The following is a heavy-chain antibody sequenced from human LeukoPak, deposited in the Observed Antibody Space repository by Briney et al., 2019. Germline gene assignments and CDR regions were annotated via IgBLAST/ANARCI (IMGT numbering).Heavy chain of an antibody. J-gene: IGHJ4*02. CDR1: GFTFSSYA. Sequence: GGSLRLSCAASGFTFSSYAMSWVRQAPGKGLEWVSAISGSGGSTYYADSVKGRFTISRDNSKNTLYLQMNSLRAEDTAVYYCAAGIAAAGTSFDYWGQGTLVTVSS. V-gene: IGHV3-23*01. CDR2: ISGSGGST. CDR3: AAGIAAAGTSFDY. D-gene: IGHD6-13*01.